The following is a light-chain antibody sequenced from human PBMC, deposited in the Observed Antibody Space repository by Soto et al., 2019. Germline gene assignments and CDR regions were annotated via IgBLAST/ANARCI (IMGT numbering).Light chain of an antibody. CDR3: CSYAGGNTPGV. V-gene: IGLV2-23*02. Sequence: QSVLTQPASVSGSPGQSITISCTGTSSDVGSYNLVSWYHQYPGKAPKVMIYEVNKRPSGVSDRFSGSKSGNTASLTISGLQADDEADYYCCSYAGGNTPGVFGGGTKVTVL. CDR2: EVN. J-gene: IGLJ3*02. CDR1: SSDVGSYNL.